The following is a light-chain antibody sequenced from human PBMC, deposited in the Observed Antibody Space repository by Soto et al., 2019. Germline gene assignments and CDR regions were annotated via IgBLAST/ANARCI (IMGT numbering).Light chain of an antibody. CDR3: HQYYSRPPI. CDR2: WAS. Sequence: DIVMTQSPDSLAVSLGERATINCKSSQSVLYSSKNKYYLAWYQQKPGQPPKLLIYWASARESGVPDRFSGSGSGTDFTLTLNRLHAEDAAVYYCHQYYSRPPIFGGGTKVEIK. V-gene: IGKV4-1*01. J-gene: IGKJ4*01. CDR1: QSVLYSSKNKYY.